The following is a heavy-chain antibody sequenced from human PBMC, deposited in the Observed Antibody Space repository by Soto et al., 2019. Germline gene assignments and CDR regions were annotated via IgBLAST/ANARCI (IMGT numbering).Heavy chain of an antibody. Sequence: GGSLRLSCAASGFTFSNYAMSWVRQAPGKGLEWVSTISDSGSTTFYADSVKGRFTISRDNSKNTLYLQMNSLRAEDTAVYYCLMGYFFDYWGQGTLVTVSS. CDR2: ISDSGSTT. CDR1: GFTFSNYA. V-gene: IGHV3-23*01. J-gene: IGHJ4*02. D-gene: IGHD3-16*01. CDR3: LMGYFFDY.